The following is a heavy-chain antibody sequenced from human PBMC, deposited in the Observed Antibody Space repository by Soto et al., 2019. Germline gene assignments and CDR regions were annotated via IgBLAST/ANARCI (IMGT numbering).Heavy chain of an antibody. CDR1: GGSISSSSYY. J-gene: IGHJ5*02. V-gene: IGHV4-39*01. Sequence: SETLSLTCTVSGGSISSSSYYWGWIRQPPGKGLEWIGTIYYSGSTHYNPSLKSRVTISVDTSKNQFSLKLSSVTAADTAAYYCARHGTVTTFLNWFDPWGQGTLVTVS. D-gene: IGHD4-17*01. CDR2: IYYSGST. CDR3: ARHGTVTTFLNWFDP.